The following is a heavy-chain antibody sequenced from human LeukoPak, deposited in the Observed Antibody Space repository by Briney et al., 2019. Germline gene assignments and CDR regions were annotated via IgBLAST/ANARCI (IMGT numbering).Heavy chain of an antibody. Sequence: SETLSLTCAVYGGSFSGYYWSWIRQPPGKGLEWIGEINHSGSTNYNPSLKSRVTISVDTSKNQFSLKLSSVTAADTAVYYCARDGAARRRNYMDVWGKGTTVTVSS. D-gene: IGHD6-6*01. CDR1: GGSFSGYY. J-gene: IGHJ6*03. CDR2: INHSGST. V-gene: IGHV4-34*01. CDR3: ARDGAARRRNYMDV.